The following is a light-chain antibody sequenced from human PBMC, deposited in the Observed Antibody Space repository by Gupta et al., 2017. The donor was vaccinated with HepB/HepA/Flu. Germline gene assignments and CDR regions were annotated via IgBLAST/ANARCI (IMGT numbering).Light chain of an antibody. Sequence: QPALTQPASVSGSPGQSITISCTGTSSDVGGYNYVSWYQQHPGKAPKLMIYDVSNRPSGVSNRFSGSKSGNTASLTISGLQAEDEADYYCSSYTSSSTLFGGGTKLTVL. V-gene: IGLV2-14*03. CDR2: DVS. CDR1: SSDVGGYNY. J-gene: IGLJ3*02. CDR3: SSYTSSSTL.